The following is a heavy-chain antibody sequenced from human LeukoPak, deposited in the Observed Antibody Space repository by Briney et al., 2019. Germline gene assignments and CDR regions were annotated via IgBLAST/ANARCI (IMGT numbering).Heavy chain of an antibody. CDR2: ISGTGGST. V-gene: IGHV3-23*01. J-gene: IGHJ4*02. D-gene: IGHD4-17*01. Sequence: GGSLRLSCAASGFTFSNSAMSWVRQAPGKGLEWVPTISGTGGSTYFADSVKGRLSISRDNSENTLYLQMNSLRADDTAVYYCAHRYGDYWGQGTRVTVSS. CDR3: AHRYGDY. CDR1: GFTFSNSA.